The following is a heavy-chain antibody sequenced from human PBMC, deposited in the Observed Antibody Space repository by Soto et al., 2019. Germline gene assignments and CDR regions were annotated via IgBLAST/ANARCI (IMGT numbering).Heavy chain of an antibody. J-gene: IGHJ4*02. V-gene: IGHV3-21*01. Sequence: GGSLRLSCAASGFTFSSYSMNWVRQAPGKGLEWVSSISSSSSYIYYADSVKGRFTISRDNAKNSLYLQMNSLRAEDTAVYYCARSITMVRGVRSSDFDYWGQGTLVTVSS. D-gene: IGHD3-10*01. CDR3: ARSITMVRGVRSSDFDY. CDR1: GFTFSSYS. CDR2: ISSSSSYI.